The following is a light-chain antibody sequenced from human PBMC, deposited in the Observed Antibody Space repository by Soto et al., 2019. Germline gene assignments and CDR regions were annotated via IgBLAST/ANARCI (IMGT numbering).Light chain of an antibody. J-gene: IGLJ3*02. V-gene: IGLV4-69*01. CDR1: SGHISYA. CDR2: LNSDGSH. Sequence: QSVLTQSPSASASLGASVKLTCTLSSGHISYAIAWHQQQPEKGPRYLMKLNSDGSHSTGDGIPDRFSGSSSGAERYLTISSLQSEDEADYYCQTWGTGIHWVFGGGTKLTVL. CDR3: QTWGTGIHWV.